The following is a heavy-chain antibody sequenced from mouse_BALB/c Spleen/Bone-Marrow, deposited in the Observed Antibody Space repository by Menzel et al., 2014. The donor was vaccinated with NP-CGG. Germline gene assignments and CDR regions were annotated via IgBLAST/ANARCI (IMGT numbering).Heavy chain of an antibody. CDR2: IWTGGDT. CDR3: VRGNYYGSTYWYFDV. J-gene: IGHJ1*01. D-gene: IGHD1-1*01. Sequence: QVQLKQSGPGLVAPSQSLSITCTVSGFSITAYDVHWIRQPPGKGLEWLGVIWTGGDTSYHSDFMSRLSTSKDNSKSQVFLTLNSLQTDDTAIYYCVRGNYYGSTYWYFDVWGAGTTVTVSS. V-gene: IGHV2-9-2*01. CDR1: GFSITAYD.